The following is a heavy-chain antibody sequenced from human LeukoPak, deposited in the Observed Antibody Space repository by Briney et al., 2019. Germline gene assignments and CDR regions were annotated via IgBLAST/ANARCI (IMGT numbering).Heavy chain of an antibody. D-gene: IGHD5-12*01. CDR2: ISSSGGST. Sequence: GGSLRLSCVASGFTFSNYAMSWVRQAPGKGLEWVSVISSSGGSTYKADSVRGRFTISRDNSKNTLYLQMNSLRAEDTAVYFCARDDSDIVATTKAFDYRGQGTLVTVSS. J-gene: IGHJ4*02. CDR1: GFTFSNYA. V-gene: IGHV3-23*01. CDR3: ARDDSDIVATTKAFDY.